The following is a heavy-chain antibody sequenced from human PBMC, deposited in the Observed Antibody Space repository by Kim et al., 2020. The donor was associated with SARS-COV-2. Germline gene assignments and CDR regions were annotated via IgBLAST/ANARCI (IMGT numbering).Heavy chain of an antibody. D-gene: IGHD6-6*01. Sequence: LKSRVTMSVDTSKNQFSLKLSSVTAADTAVYYCARDSGRVGSSSSYYFDYWGQGTLVTVSS. CDR3: ARDSGRVGSSSSYYFDY. V-gene: IGHV4-4*06. J-gene: IGHJ4*02.